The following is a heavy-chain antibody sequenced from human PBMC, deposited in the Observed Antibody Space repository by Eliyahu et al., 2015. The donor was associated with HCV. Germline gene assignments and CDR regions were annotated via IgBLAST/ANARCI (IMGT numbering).Heavy chain of an antibody. J-gene: IGHJ1*01. CDR1: GFTFSSYW. Sequence: EVQLVESGGGLVQPGGSLRLSCAASGFTFSSYWMHWVRQAPGKGLVWVSRINSDGSSTSYADSVKGRFTISRDNAKNTLYLQMNSLRAEDTAVYYCARGRVHSSSWYSPLLVRAEYFQHWGQGTLVTVSS. CDR2: INSDGSST. CDR3: ARGRVHSSSWYSPLLVRAEYFQH. V-gene: IGHV3-74*01. D-gene: IGHD6-13*01.